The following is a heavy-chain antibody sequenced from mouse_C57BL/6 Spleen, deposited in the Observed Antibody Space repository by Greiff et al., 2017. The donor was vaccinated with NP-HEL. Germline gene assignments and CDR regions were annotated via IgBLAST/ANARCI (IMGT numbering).Heavy chain of an antibody. CDR2: ISSGSSTI. V-gene: IGHV5-17*01. Sequence: EVKVVESGGGLVKPGGSLKLSCAASGFTFSDYGMHWVRQAPEKGLEWVAYISSGSSTIYYADTVKGRFTISRDNAKNTLCLQMTSLRSEDTAMYYCARRVSDYAMDYWGQGTSVTVSS. CDR1: GFTFSDYG. CDR3: ARRVSDYAMDY. J-gene: IGHJ4*01.